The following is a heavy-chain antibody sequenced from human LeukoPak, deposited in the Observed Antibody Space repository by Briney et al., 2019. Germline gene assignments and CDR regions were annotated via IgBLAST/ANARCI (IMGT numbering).Heavy chain of an antibody. D-gene: IGHD2-21*01. J-gene: IGHJ4*02. CDR3: AREGVEMTTAYYFDF. CDR1: AASMKTYY. Sequence: SETLSLTCTVSAASMKTYYWTWIRQSPGKGLEWLGYIYYSGSANYNPSLRNRVTISVDTSKSQFYLNLTSVTAADTAIYYCAREGVEMTTAYYFDFWGQGILVTVSS. CDR2: IYYSGSA. V-gene: IGHV4-59*01.